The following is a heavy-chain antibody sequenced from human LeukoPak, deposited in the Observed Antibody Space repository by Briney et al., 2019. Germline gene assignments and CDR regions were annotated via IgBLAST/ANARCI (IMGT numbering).Heavy chain of an antibody. CDR1: GGSFSRYY. J-gene: IGHJ4*02. D-gene: IGHD1-26*01. Sequence: PSETLSLTCAVYGGSFSRYYWSWIRQPPGKGLEWNGETNHSGSTNYHPSLKSRVTISVDTSKTQYSLKLSSVTAANTAVYYGARGPHHGGSYGEVDYWGQGTLVTVSS. CDR2: TNHSGST. V-gene: IGHV4-34*01. CDR3: ARGPHHGGSYGEVDY.